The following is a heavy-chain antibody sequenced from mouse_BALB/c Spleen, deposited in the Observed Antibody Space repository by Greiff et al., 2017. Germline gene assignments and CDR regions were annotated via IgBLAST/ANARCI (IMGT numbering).Heavy chain of an antibody. CDR1: GYSFTGYY. Sequence: EVQLQQSGPELVKPGASVKISCKASGYSFTGYYMHWVKQSHVKSLEWIGRINPYNGATSYNQNFKDKASLTVDKSSSTAYMELHSLTSEDSAVYYCAREITAFAYWGQGTLVTVSA. CDR2: INPYNGAT. D-gene: IGHD2-4*01. CDR3: AREITAFAY. J-gene: IGHJ3*01. V-gene: IGHV1-31*01.